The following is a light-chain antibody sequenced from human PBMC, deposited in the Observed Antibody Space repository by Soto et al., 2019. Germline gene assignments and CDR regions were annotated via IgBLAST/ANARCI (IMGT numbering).Light chain of an antibody. CDR2: GAS. J-gene: IGKJ1*01. CDR3: QQYDSSPRT. V-gene: IGKV3-20*01. Sequence: IGLTQSPGTLSLSPGDRATLSCRASQSVSTRSLAWYQQKPGQAPRLLISGASSRAADIPDRFSGSGSGTDFTLTINRLEPEDFAVYYCQQYDSSPRTFGQGTKVDIK. CDR1: QSVSTRS.